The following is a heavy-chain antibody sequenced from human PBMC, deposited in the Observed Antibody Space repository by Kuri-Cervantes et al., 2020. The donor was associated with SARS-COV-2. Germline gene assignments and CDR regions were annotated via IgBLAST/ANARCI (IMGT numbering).Heavy chain of an antibody. Sequence: SVKVSCKASGYTFSDYYIYWVRQAPGQGLEWMGWINPNSGGTNYAQKFQGWVTMTRDTSINTAYMELSRLRSDDMAVYYCARGARITILGVLIGGRENPFFDPWGQGTQVTVSS. CDR3: ARGARITILGVLIGGRENPFFDP. J-gene: IGHJ5*02. D-gene: IGHD3-3*01. V-gene: IGHV1-2*04. CDR1: GYTFSDYY. CDR2: INPNSGGT.